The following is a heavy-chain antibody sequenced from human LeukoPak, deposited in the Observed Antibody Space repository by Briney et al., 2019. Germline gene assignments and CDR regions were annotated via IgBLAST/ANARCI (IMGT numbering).Heavy chain of an antibody. J-gene: IGHJ4*02. CDR2: ISYDGSNK. D-gene: IGHD6-13*01. CDR1: GFTFSSYA. CDR3: ASILSSSWSNYFDY. Sequence: GGSLRLSCAASGFTFSSYAMLWVRQAPGKGLEWVAVISYDGSNKYYADSVKGRFTISRDNSKNTLYLQMNSLRAEDTAVYYCASILSSSWSNYFDYWGQGTLVTVSS. V-gene: IGHV3-30*04.